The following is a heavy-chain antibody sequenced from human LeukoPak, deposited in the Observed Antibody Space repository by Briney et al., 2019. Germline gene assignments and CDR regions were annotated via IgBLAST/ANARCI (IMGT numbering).Heavy chain of an antibody. D-gene: IGHD6-13*01. CDR2: ISSSGSTI. CDR3: ARDVSAAAGRVGKYYFDY. V-gene: IGHV3-48*03. J-gene: IGHJ4*02. Sequence: GGSLRLSCAASGFTFSSYEMNWVRQAPGKGLEWVSYISSSGSTIYYADSVKGRFTISRDNAKNSLYLQMNSLRAEDTAVYYCARDVSAAAGRVGKYYFDYWGQGTLVTVSS. CDR1: GFTFSSYE.